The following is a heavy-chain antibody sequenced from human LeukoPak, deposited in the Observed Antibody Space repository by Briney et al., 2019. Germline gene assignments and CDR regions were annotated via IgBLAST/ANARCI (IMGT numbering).Heavy chain of an antibody. D-gene: IGHD3-22*01. CDR2: IYTSGST. J-gene: IGHJ6*02. CDR1: GGSISSYY. CDR3: ARDLYYYDSSGPEEGMDV. Sequence: SETLSLTCTVSGGSISSYYWSWIRQPAGKGLEWIGRIYTSGSTNYNPSLKSRVTMSVDTSKNQFSLKLSSVTAADTAVYYCARDLYYYDSSGPEEGMDVWGQGTTVTVSS. V-gene: IGHV4-4*07.